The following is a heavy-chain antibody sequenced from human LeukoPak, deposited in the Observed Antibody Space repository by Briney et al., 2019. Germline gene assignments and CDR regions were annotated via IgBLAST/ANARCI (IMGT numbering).Heavy chain of an antibody. D-gene: IGHD1-26*01. Sequence: SQTLSLTCTVSGGSISSGSYYWSWIRQPAGKGLEWIGRIYTSGSTNYNPSLKSRVTISVDTSKNQFSLKLSSVTAADTAVYYCARGQWKLLRNEWFDPWGQGTLVTVSS. V-gene: IGHV4-61*02. CDR1: GGSISSGSYY. CDR2: IYTSGST. CDR3: ARGQWKLLRNEWFDP. J-gene: IGHJ5*02.